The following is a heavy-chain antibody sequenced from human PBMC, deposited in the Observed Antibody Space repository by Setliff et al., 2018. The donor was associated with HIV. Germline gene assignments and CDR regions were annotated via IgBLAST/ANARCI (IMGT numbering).Heavy chain of an antibody. J-gene: IGHJ6*03. Sequence: GGSLRLSCAASGFSFSSYGMHWVRQAPGKGLEWVALMSYDGGSKFYADSVKGQFTISRDNSKNTLYLQMNSLRPEDTAVYYCAKDPTSHWGYYMDVWGKGTTVTVS. V-gene: IGHV3-30*18. CDR2: MSYDGGSK. D-gene: IGHD7-27*01. CDR1: GFSFSSYG. CDR3: AKDPTSHWGYYMDV.